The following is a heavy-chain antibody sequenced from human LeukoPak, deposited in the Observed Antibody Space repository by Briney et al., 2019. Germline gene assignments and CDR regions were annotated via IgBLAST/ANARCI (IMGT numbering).Heavy chain of an antibody. CDR2: ISHNGATT. CDR1: GFTFSSYF. D-gene: IGHD5-18*01. J-gene: IGHJ4*02. CDR3: ARVSGYSYGQ. V-gene: IGHV3-64*01. Sequence: PGGSLRLSCAASGFTFSSYFVHWVRQAPGKGLEFVSGISHNGATTYYANSVKGRFTISRDNSKNTLYLQMGSLRAEDMAMYYCARVSGYSYGQWGQGTLVTVSS.